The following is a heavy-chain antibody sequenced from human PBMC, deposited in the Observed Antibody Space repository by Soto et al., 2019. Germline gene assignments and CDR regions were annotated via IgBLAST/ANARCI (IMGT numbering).Heavy chain of an antibody. Sequence: QVQLVESGGGVVQPGRSRRLSCVVSGFTFSTYGMHWVRRAPGKGLEWVAVIWHDGNRKYYVDSVKGRFTISRDDSENTLHLQMNSLRVEDTAVYYCVRDSGLYGLDVWGQGTTVTVSS. D-gene: IGHD3-10*01. CDR1: GFTFSTYG. V-gene: IGHV3-33*01. J-gene: IGHJ6*02. CDR3: VRDSGLYGLDV. CDR2: IWHDGNRK.